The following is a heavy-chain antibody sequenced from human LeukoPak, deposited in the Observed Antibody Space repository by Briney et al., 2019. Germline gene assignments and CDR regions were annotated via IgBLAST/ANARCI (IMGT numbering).Heavy chain of an antibody. J-gene: IGHJ3*02. CDR1: GGSISSGGYS. D-gene: IGHD3-22*01. Sequence: SQTLSLTCAVSGGSISSGGYSWSWIRQPPGKGLEWIGYIYYSGSTYYNPSLKSRVTISVDTSKNQFSLKLSSVTAADTAVYYCAGTNTYYYDSSGYYGVPNDAFDIWGQGTMVTVSS. CDR2: IYYSGST. V-gene: IGHV4-30-4*07. CDR3: AGTNTYYYDSSGYYGVPNDAFDI.